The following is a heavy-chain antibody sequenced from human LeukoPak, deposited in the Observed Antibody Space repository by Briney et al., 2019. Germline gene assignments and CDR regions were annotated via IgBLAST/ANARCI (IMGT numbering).Heavy chain of an antibody. V-gene: IGHV5-51*01. CDR1: GYSFTSYW. CDR2: IYPGDSDT. CDR3: ARHRRSITIFGPPYDAFDI. D-gene: IGHD3-3*01. Sequence: GESLKISCKGSGYSFTSYWIGWVRQMPGKGLEWMGIIYPGDSDTRYSPSFQGQVTISADKSISTAYLQWSSLKASDIAMYYCARHRRSITIFGPPYDAFDIWGQGTMVTVSS. J-gene: IGHJ3*02.